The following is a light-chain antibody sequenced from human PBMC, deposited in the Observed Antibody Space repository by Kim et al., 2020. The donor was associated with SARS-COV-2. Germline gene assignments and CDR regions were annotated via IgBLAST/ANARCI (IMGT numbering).Light chain of an antibody. J-gene: IGKJ2*01. CDR1: QSVSSTY. CDR2: GAS. CDR3: QQYGQSPRYT. Sequence: EIVLTQSPGTLSLSPGERATLSCRASQSVSSTYLAWYQHKPGQAPRLLIDGASSRATGIPDRFSGSGSGTDFTLTISRLEPEDVAVYYCQQYGQSPRYTFGQGTKLEI. V-gene: IGKV3-20*01.